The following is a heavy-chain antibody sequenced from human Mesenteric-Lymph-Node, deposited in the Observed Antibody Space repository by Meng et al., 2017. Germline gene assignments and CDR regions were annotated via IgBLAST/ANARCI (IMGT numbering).Heavy chain of an antibody. D-gene: IGHD3-22*01. CDR1: GFLLIMDGVG. CDR3: AHRPPAGYYDSSGYHY. J-gene: IGHJ4*02. CDR2: IYWDDDK. V-gene: IGHV2-5*02. Sequence: QGTLEETGPTLVKPSMTISLSCSFLGFLLIMDGVGVGWIRPPRGKALEWSALIYWDDDKRYSTSMKSRLTINKDTSKNQVVLTMTNMDPVATATYYCAHRPPAGYYDSSGYHYWGQGTLVTVSS.